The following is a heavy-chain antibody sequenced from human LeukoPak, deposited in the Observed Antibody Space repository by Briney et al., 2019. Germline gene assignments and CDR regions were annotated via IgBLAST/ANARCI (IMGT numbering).Heavy chain of an antibody. CDR2: ISGSGGST. CDR1: GFTFSFYA. J-gene: IGHJ6*02. V-gene: IGHV3-23*01. CDR3: AKSRPWSARDGDV. D-gene: IGHD2-15*01. Sequence: GGSLRLSCAASGFTFSFYAMSWVRQAPGKGLEWVSGISGSGGSTYYADSVKGRFPVSRANSKNTLYLQMNSLRAEDTAVYYCAKSRPWSARDGDVWGQGTTVTVSS.